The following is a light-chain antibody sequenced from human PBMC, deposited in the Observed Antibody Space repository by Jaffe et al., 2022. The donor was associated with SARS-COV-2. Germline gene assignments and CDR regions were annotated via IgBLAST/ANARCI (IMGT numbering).Light chain of an antibody. CDR1: QNISNY. CDR2: SAS. Sequence: DIQMTQSPPSLYASVGDRVTITCRASQNISNYVNWYQQKPGKAPKNLIYSASTLRGGVPPRFRGSGSVTDFTLTISDLQSEDFAIYHCQETFTTPGGGFGQGTRLEI. J-gene: IGKJ5*01. V-gene: IGKV1-39*01. CDR3: QETFTTPGGG.